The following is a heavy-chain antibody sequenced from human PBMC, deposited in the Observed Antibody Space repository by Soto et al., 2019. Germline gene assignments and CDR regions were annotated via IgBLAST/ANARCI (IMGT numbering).Heavy chain of an antibody. CDR2: ISSSGSTI. CDR1: GFTFSDYY. D-gene: IGHD3-22*01. Sequence: GGSLRLSYAASGFTFSDYYMSWIRQAPGKGLEWVSYISSSGSTIYYADSVKGRFTISRDNAKNSLYLQMNSLRAEDTAVYYCARDPWASGYYYSYYYKDVWGKGTTVTVSS. CDR3: ARDPWASGYYYSYYYKDV. V-gene: IGHV3-11*01. J-gene: IGHJ6*03.